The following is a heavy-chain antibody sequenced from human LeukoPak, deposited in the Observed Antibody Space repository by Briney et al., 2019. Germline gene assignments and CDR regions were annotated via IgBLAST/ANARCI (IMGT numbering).Heavy chain of an antibody. CDR1: GFTFSSYW. J-gene: IGHJ6*02. Sequence: GGSLRLSCAASGFTFSSYWMSWVRQAPGKGLEWVANIKQDGSEKYYVDSVKGRFTISRDNAKNSLYLQMNSLRAEDTAVYYCARLKDWNYGHGMDVWGQGTTVAVSS. D-gene: IGHD1-7*01. CDR3: ARLKDWNYGHGMDV. V-gene: IGHV3-7*05. CDR2: IKQDGSEK.